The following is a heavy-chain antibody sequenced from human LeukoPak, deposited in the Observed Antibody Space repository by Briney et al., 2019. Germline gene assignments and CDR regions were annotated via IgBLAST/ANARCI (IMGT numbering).Heavy chain of an antibody. J-gene: IGHJ4*02. CDR3: ARDVGWYHFDY. CDR2: IYENGGTT. CDR1: GFTFRSHA. Sequence: GGSLRLSCVGSGFTFRSHAMSWVRQAPEKGLEFVSGIYENGGTTYYADSVKGRFSISRDNSKNTLYLQMDSLRGEDTAVYYCARDVGWYHFDYWGQGTLVTVSS. D-gene: IGHD6-19*01. V-gene: IGHV3-23*01.